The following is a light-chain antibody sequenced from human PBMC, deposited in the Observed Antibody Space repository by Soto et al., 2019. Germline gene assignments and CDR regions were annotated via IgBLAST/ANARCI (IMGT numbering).Light chain of an antibody. CDR2: GAS. Sequence: EIVLTQSPGTLSLSPGERAALSCRASQSVSSRLAWYQQKPGQAPRLLISGASNRATGIPDRFSGSGSGTDFTLTISRLEPEDFAVYYCQQYGSSPRTFGQGTKVDNK. CDR3: QQYGSSPRT. J-gene: IGKJ1*01. CDR1: QSVSSR. V-gene: IGKV3-20*01.